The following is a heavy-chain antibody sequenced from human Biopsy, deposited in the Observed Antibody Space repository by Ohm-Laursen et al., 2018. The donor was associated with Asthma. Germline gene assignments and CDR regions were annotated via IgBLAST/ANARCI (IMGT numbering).Heavy chain of an antibody. CDR3: VKDGTDDAFDI. Sequence: RSLRLSCSASGLTFRNYGMHWVRQAPGKGLEWVGVISKDASTQDYADSVKGRFTMARDNSKNTLDLRMNSLREEDTAVYYCVKDGTDDAFDIWGQGTVVSVSS. CDR2: ISKDASTQ. D-gene: IGHD1-1*01. CDR1: GLTFRNYG. J-gene: IGHJ3*02. V-gene: IGHV3-30*18.